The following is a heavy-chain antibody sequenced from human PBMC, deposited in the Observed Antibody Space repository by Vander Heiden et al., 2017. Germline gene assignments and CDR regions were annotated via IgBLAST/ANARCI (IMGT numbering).Heavy chain of an antibody. CDR3: ARDSNWAGVAGD. CDR1: GFTFSRYW. Sequence: EVQLVESGGGFVQPGGSLRLSCAASGFTFSRYWMLWVRQAPAKVLVWVSRLNSDESSTNYADSVKSRFIISRDNAKNTLYMQMNRLRAEDTAVYYCARDSNWAGVAGDWGQGTLVTVSS. D-gene: IGHD3-16*01. CDR2: LNSDESST. J-gene: IGHJ4*02. V-gene: IGHV3-74*01.